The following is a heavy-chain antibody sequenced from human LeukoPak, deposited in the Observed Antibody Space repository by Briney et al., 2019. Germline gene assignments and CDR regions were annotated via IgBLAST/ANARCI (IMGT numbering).Heavy chain of an antibody. CDR1: GFTFSGSG. V-gene: IGHV3-30*02. CDR2: IRYDGSNK. D-gene: IGHD4-17*01. Sequence: GGSLRLSCAASGFTFSGSGMHWVRQAPGKGLEWVTFIRYDGSNKYYTDSVKGRFTISRDNSKNTLYLQMNSLRAEDTAVYYCPTTVTTLFDYWGQGTLVTVSS. J-gene: IGHJ4*02. CDR3: PTTVTTLFDY.